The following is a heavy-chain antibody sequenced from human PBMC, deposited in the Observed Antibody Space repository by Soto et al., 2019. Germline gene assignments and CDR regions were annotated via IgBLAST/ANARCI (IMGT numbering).Heavy chain of an antibody. CDR2: INHSGST. Sequence: QVQLQQWGAGLLKPSETLSLTCAVYGGSFSGYYWSWIRQPPGKGLEWIGEINHSGSTNYNPSLKRRVTIPVDTSKNQFPLKLSSVPAADTGVYYCARAGVVVVAATRWFDPWGQGTLVTVSS. CDR1: GGSFSGYY. CDR3: ARAGVVVVAATRWFDP. J-gene: IGHJ5*02. D-gene: IGHD2-15*01. V-gene: IGHV4-34*01.